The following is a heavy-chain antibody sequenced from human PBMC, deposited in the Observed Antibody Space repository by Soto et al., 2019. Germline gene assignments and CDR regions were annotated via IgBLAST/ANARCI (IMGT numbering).Heavy chain of an antibody. CDR3: ARELKAGGHFGMDV. Sequence: QVQLVQSGAEVKEAGSSVKVACQASGGAFSTHGINWVRQAPGQGLEWMGGVSPLFGTSNYLPKFQGRVSIAADRSTETVYMGLSRLRFDDTAVYFCARELKAGGHFGMDVWGQGTTVIVSS. J-gene: IGHJ6*02. CDR1: GGAFSTHG. CDR2: VSPLFGTS. V-gene: IGHV1-69*06. D-gene: IGHD3-16*01.